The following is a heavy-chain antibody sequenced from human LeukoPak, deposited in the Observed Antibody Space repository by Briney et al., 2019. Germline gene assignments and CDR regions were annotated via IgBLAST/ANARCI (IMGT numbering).Heavy chain of an antibody. J-gene: IGHJ4*02. CDR1: GGSISGYY. V-gene: IGHV4-59*01. CDR3: ASIPYGVGAYYFDY. Sequence: SETLSLTCTVSGGSISGYYWSWIRQPPGKGLEWIGYMYYSGSTNYNPALKSRATISIDMAKNQFSLKLSSVTAADTAVYFCASIPYGVGAYYFDYWGQGTLVPVSS. D-gene: IGHD2-2*02. CDR2: MYYSGST.